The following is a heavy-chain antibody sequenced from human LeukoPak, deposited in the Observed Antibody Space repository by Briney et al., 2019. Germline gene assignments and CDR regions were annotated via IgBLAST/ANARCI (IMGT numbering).Heavy chain of an antibody. V-gene: IGHV4-59*11. CDR2: ISYIGST. CDR1: GGSFTTHC. Sequence: SETLSLTCTVSGGSFTTHCWSWIRQPPGKGLEWIGYISYIGSTNYNPSLKSRVTISIDTSKSEVSLMLTSVTAADTAVYHCASDSISMNAFDAWGQGTMVTVSS. D-gene: IGHD3-22*01. J-gene: IGHJ3*01. CDR3: ASDSISMNAFDA.